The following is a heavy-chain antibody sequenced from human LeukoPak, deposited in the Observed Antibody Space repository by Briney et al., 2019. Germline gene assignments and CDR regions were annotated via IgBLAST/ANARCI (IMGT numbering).Heavy chain of an antibody. CDR3: AFRGVIPNYFDY. Sequence: ASVEVSFKASGSPFKTYSFTWVRPAPGQGLEWMGRISAYNGDTNYAQKFQGRVALTADTLTRTAYMELTSLRSDDTAVYYCAFRGVIPNYFDYWGQGSLVTVSS. V-gene: IGHV1-18*01. CDR1: GSPFKTYS. D-gene: IGHD3-10*01. CDR2: ISAYNGDT. J-gene: IGHJ4*02.